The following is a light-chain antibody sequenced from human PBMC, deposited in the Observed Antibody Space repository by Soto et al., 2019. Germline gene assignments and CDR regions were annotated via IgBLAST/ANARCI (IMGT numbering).Light chain of an antibody. Sequence: EFVLTQSPDTLSLSPGEGATLSCRASQSLSSNYLAWYHQKPGQAPRLLISGISSRATGIPDRFSGSGSGTDFTLTIDGLEPEDFVVYYCQQYGYSPITFGQGTRLEIK. CDR3: QQYGYSPIT. CDR1: QSLSSNY. CDR2: GIS. J-gene: IGKJ5*01. V-gene: IGKV3-20*01.